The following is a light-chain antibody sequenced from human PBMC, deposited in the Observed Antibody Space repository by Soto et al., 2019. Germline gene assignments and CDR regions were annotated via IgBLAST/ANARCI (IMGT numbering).Light chain of an antibody. CDR2: TAS. V-gene: IGKV1-9*01. CDR3: QQYNSYSWT. Sequence: DIQLTQSPSFLSASVGYRFTVTCRASQGINSYLAWYQQKPGKAPKLLIYTASTLQSGVPSRFSGSGSGTEFTLTISSLQPDDFATYYCQQYNSYSWTFGQGTRRETK. CDR1: QGINSY. J-gene: IGKJ5*01.